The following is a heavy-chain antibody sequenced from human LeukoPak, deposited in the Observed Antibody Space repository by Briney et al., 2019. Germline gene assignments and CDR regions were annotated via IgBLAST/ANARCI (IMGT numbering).Heavy chain of an antibody. J-gene: IGHJ6*03. Sequence: GGSLRLSCAASGFTFSSYDMTWVRQAPGRGLEWVSSFSGSGGGTYYADSVKGRFTISRDNSKNTLYLQMNSLRAEDTAVYYCARRTTYYDILTGYYRSYYYMDVWGKGTTVTVSS. V-gene: IGHV3-23*01. CDR1: GFTFSSYD. CDR3: ARRTTYYDILTGYYRSYYYMDV. CDR2: FSGSGGGT. D-gene: IGHD3-9*01.